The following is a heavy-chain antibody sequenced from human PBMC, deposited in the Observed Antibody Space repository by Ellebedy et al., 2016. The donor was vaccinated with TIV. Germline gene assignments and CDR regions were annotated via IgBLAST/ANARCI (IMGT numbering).Heavy chain of an antibody. CDR2: IDPSDSYT. D-gene: IGHD3-10*01. CDR1: GYSFTTYW. CDR3: AILLGPDHYGSDDLPF. J-gene: IGHJ4*02. Sequence: GESLKISCKGSGYSFTTYWISWVRQMPGKGLEWMGRIDPSDSYTNYRPSFQGHVTISVDKSISTAYLHWSSLKASDTAMYYCAILLGPDHYGSDDLPFWGQGTLVTVSS. V-gene: IGHV5-10-1*01.